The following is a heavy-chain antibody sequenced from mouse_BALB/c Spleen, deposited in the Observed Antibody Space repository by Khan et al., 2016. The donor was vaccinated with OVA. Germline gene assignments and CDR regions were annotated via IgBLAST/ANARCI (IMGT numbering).Heavy chain of an antibody. CDR1: GYAFSSYW. Sequence: QVQLKQSGAELVRPGSSVKISCKASGYAFSSYWMNWVKQRPGQGLEWIGQIYPGDGNTNYNGKFKGKATLTADKSSSTVYMQLSSLTSEDSAVYFCARSAYDGSYTYAMGYWGQGTSVTVSS. CDR3: ARSAYDGSYTYAMGY. V-gene: IGHV1-80*01. J-gene: IGHJ4*01. CDR2: IYPGDGNT. D-gene: IGHD2-3*01.